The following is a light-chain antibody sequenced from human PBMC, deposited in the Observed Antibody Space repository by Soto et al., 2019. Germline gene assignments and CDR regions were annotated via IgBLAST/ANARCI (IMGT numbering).Light chain of an antibody. Sequence: QSVLTQPPSVSGAPGQRVTIFCTGTNSNLGAGYDVHWYQQLPGAAPKLVIFGNRNRPSGVPERFSGSKSGTSASLAITGLQAEDEADYYCQAYDYSLIAFVFGGGTKLTVL. CDR2: GNR. J-gene: IGLJ3*02. CDR3: QAYDYSLIAFV. CDR1: NSNLGAGYD. V-gene: IGLV1-40*01.